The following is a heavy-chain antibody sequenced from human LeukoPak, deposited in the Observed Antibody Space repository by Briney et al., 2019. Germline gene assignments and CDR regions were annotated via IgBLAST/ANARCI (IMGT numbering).Heavy chain of an antibody. CDR1: GFSVSINY. Sequence: GGSLRLSCAASGFSVSINYMAWVRQAPGKGLEWVSVIYSGGSTYYADSVKGRFTISRDNSKNTLYLQMNSLRAEDTAVYYCARGDTYYYDSSGLNYFDYWGQGTLVTVSS. J-gene: IGHJ4*02. CDR3: ARGDTYYYDSSGLNYFDY. CDR2: IYSGGST. V-gene: IGHV3-53*05. D-gene: IGHD3-22*01.